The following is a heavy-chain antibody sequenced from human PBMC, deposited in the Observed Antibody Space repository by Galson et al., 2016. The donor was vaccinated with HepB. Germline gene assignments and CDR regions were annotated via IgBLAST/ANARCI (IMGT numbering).Heavy chain of an antibody. D-gene: IGHD6-19*01. J-gene: IGHJ4*02. CDR3: ARGRGGSGSPFEH. CDR1: GGSISSYY. Sequence: ETLSLTCTVSGGSISSYYWSWIRQPPGKGLEWIAHIYYSGTTNYNPSLKRRVTISVDTFKNQFSLKMNSVTAADTAVYYCARGRGGSGSPFEHWGQGTLVPVSS. V-gene: IGHV4-59*01. CDR2: IYYSGTT.